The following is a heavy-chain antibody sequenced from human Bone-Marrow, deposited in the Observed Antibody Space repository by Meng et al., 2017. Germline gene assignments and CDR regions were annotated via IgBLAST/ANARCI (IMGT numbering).Heavy chain of an antibody. Sequence: QVQLQESGPGLVKPSGTLSLTCAVSGVSLSSSNWWGWVRQPPGRGLEWIGEIQRGGSTNYNPSLKSRVTISIDKSKNQFSLMLTSLTAADTAVYYCARIPDYDTSASWGQGTLVTVSS. CDR3: ARIPDYDTSAS. D-gene: IGHD3-22*01. V-gene: IGHV4-4*02. CDR2: IQRGGST. J-gene: IGHJ5*02. CDR1: GVSLSSSNW.